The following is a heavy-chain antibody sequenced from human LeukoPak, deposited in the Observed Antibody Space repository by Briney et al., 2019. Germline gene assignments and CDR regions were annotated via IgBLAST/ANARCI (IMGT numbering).Heavy chain of an antibody. CDR1: GGSFSGYY. Sequence: SGTLSLTYAVYGGSFSGYYWSWIRQPPGKGLEWIGEIDHSGSTNYNPSLKSRVTISVDTSKNQFSLKLSSVTAADTAVYYCARAGLGRGTHYFDYWGQGTLVTVSS. V-gene: IGHV4-34*01. J-gene: IGHJ4*02. D-gene: IGHD1-1*01. CDR3: ARAGLGRGTHYFDY. CDR2: IDHSGST.